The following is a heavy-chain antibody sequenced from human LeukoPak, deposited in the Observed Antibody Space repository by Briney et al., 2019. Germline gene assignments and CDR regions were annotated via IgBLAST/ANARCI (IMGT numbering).Heavy chain of an antibody. CDR3: ARRTFESSYGSGTSRMRDVFDI. D-gene: IGHD3-10*01. J-gene: IGHJ3*02. CDR1: GYGFTSYW. CDR2: IYPGDSDT. V-gene: IGHV5-51*01. Sequence: GESLKISCKGSGYGFTSYWIGWVRQMPGKGLEWMGIIYPGDSDTRYSPSFQGQVTISADKSTTTAYLQWSSLKASDTAMYYCARRTFESSYGSGTSRMRDVFDIWGQGTMATVSS.